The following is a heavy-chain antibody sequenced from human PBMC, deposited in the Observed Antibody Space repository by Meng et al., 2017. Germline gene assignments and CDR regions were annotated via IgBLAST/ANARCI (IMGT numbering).Heavy chain of an antibody. CDR3: ARPGGYSYGYSYYYGMDV. D-gene: IGHD5-18*01. J-gene: IGHJ6*02. CDR1: GYTFTGYY. CDR2: INPNSGNT. V-gene: IGHV1-8*02. Sequence: ASVKVSCKASGYTFTGYYMHWVRQAPGQGLEWMGRINPNSGNTGYAQKFQGRVTMTRNTSISTAYMELSSLRSEDTAVYYCARPGGYSYGYSYYYGMDVWGQGTTVTVSS.